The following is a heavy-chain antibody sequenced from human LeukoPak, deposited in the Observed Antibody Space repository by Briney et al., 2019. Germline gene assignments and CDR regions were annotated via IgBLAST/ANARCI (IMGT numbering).Heavy chain of an antibody. V-gene: IGHV1-69*13. CDR3: ARCWNYGSGDAFDI. CDR1: GYTFTSYY. CDR2: IIPIFGTA. Sequence: GASVKVSCKASGYTFTSYYMHWVRQAPGQGLEWMGGIIPIFGTANYAQKFQGRVTITADESTSTAYMELSSLRSEDTAVYYCARCWNYGSGDAFDIWGQGTMVTVSS. J-gene: IGHJ3*02. D-gene: IGHD1-7*01.